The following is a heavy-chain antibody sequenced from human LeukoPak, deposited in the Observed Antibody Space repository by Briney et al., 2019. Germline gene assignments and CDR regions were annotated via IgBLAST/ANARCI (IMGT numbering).Heavy chain of an antibody. CDR2: ISGSGGST. CDR1: GFTFSTYA. V-gene: IGHV3-23*01. Sequence: GGSLRLSCAASGFTFSTYAMSWVRQAPGKGLEWVSAISGSGGSTYYADSVKGRFTTSRDNSKNTLYLQMNSLRAEDTALYYCAKDAKRNYDFWDRCDYWGQGTLVTVSS. J-gene: IGHJ4*02. D-gene: IGHD3-3*01. CDR3: AKDAKRNYDFWDRCDY.